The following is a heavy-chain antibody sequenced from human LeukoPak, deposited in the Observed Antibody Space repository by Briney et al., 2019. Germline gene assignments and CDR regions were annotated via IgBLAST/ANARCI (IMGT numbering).Heavy chain of an antibody. D-gene: IGHD2-2*01. CDR2: ISAYNGNT. CDR1: GYTFTSYG. V-gene: IGHV1-18*01. Sequence: GASVKVSCKASGYTFTSYGISWVRQAPGQGLEWMGWISAYNGNTNYAQKLQGRVTMTTDTSTSTAYMELRSLRSDDTAVYYCARGSQDIVVVPAAPPAYYYMDVWGKGTTVTVSS. J-gene: IGHJ6*03. CDR3: ARGSQDIVVVPAAPPAYYYMDV.